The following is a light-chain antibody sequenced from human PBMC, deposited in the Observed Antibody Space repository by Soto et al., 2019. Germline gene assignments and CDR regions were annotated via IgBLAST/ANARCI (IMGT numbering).Light chain of an antibody. J-gene: IGKJ5*01. Sequence: EMVLTQSPATLSLSPGERATLSCRASQSFSSYLAWYQQKPGQAPRLLIYDASKRATGIPARFSGRGSGTDFTLTISSLEPEDFAVYYCQQRSNWPPVITFGQGTRLEI. CDR1: QSFSSY. V-gene: IGKV3-11*01. CDR3: QQRSNWPPVIT. CDR2: DAS.